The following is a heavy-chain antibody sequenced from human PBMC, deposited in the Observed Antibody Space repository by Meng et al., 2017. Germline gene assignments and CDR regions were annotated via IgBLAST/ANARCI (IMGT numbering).Heavy chain of an antibody. Sequence: GESLKISCAASGFTFSSYGMHWVRQAPGKGLEWVAVIWYDGSNKYYADSVKGRFTISRDNSKNTLYLQMNSLRAEDTAVYYCVRDYGSGSYFYWGQGTLVTVSS. J-gene: IGHJ4*02. CDR2: IWYDGSNK. CDR3: VRDYGSGSYFY. CDR1: GFTFSSYG. D-gene: IGHD3-10*01. V-gene: IGHV3-33*01.